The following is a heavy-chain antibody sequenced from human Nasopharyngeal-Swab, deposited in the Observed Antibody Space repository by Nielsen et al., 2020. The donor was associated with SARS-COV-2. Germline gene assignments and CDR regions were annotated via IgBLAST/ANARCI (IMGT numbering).Heavy chain of an antibody. J-gene: IGHJ6*02. Sequence: GESMKISCAASGFTFSSYSMNWVRQAPGKGLEWVSSISSSSSYIYYADSVKGRFTISRDSAKNSLYLQMNSLRDEDTAVYYCARGATILGGHASRMDVWGQGTTVTVSS. CDR3: ARGATILGGHASRMDV. CDR1: GFTFSSYS. CDR2: ISSSSSYI. D-gene: IGHD3-3*01. V-gene: IGHV3-21*01.